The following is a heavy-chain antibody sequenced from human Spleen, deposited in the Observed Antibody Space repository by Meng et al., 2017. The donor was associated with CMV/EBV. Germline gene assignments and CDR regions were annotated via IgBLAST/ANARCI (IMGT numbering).Heavy chain of an antibody. CDR1: GSNSRRNG. CDR2: VHYSGST. Sequence: GSNSRRNGGSWGRQHPGKGLEWIGEVHYSGSTNYSPYRKSRVTVALEKSKNQYSLNLYAVTAADTAVYYCARSSLNYIKGTVYYFDYWGQGALVTVSS. V-gene: IGHV4-4*02. D-gene: IGHD4-11*01. CDR3: ARSSLNYIKGTVYYFDY. J-gene: IGHJ4*02.